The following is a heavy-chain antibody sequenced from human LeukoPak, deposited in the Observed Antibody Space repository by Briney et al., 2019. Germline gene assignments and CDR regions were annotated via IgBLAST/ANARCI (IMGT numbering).Heavy chain of an antibody. Sequence: ASVKVSCKASVFTFTGHYMHWVRQAPGQGLEWMGWIHAGRGDTNYAQKFLGRFTMTRDTSINTLFMELSSLRSDDTAVYYCARDENWGPDYWGQGTLVTVSS. D-gene: IGHD7-27*01. CDR3: ARDENWGPDY. CDR1: VFTFTGHY. CDR2: IHAGRGDT. J-gene: IGHJ4*02. V-gene: IGHV1-2*02.